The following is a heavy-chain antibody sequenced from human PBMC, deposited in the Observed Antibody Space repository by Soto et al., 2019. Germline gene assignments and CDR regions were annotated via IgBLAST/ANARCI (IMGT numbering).Heavy chain of an antibody. V-gene: IGHV3-11*06. Sequence: GGSLRLSCAASGFRFSDYYMTWIRQAPGKGLEWVSSISSTTNYIYYADSMKGRFTVSRDNAKNSVYLDMNSLSAEDTAVYYCARESEDLTSNFDYWGQGTLVTVSS. J-gene: IGHJ4*02. CDR3: ARESEDLTSNFDY. CDR1: GFRFSDYY. CDR2: ISSTTNYI.